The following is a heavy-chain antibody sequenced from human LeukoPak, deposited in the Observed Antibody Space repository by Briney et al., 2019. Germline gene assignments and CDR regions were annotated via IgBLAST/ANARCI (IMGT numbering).Heavy chain of an antibody. D-gene: IGHD1-26*01. CDR3: ARTLSGSYYYYGMDV. Sequence: SVTLSLTCTVSGGSISSYYWSWIRQPPGKGLEWIGYIYYSGTTNYNPSLKSRVTISVDTSKNQFSLKLSSVTAADTAVYYCARTLSGSYYYYGMDVWGQGTTVTVSS. V-gene: IGHV4-59*01. CDR2: IYYSGTT. J-gene: IGHJ6*02. CDR1: GGSISSYY.